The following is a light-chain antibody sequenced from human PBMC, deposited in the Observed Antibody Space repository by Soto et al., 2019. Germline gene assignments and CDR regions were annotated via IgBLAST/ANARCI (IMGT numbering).Light chain of an antibody. CDR3: SSYTTNNPVV. CDR2: EVN. Sequence: QSALTQAASVSESPGQSISFSCGGTSTDVGSHNYVSWYQQHPGKAPKLIIFEVNNRPSGVSHRFSGSKSGNTASLTISDLQGEDEADYYCSSYTTNNPVVFGGGTKLTVL. J-gene: IGLJ2*01. V-gene: IGLV2-14*01. CDR1: STDVGSHNY.